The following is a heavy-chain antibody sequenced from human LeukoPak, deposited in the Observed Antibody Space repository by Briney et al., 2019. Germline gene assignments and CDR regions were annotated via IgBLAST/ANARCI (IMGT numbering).Heavy chain of an antibody. CDR3: AKDPPCSGGTCYGYFES. Sequence: GGSLRLSCAASGFTFSTYAMNWVRQAPGKGLEWVSIISGSGGNTFYADAVKGRFTISRDNSINTLYLQMNNPRDEDTAVYYCAKDPPCSGGTCYGYFESWGQGTLVTVSS. CDR1: GFTFSTYA. CDR2: ISGSGGNT. J-gene: IGHJ4*02. D-gene: IGHD2-15*01. V-gene: IGHV3-23*01.